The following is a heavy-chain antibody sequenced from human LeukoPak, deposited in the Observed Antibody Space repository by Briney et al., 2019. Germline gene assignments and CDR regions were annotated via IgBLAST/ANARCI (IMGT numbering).Heavy chain of an antibody. CDR3: ARDRISPRTGDNPYYFDY. CDR2: IIPIFGTA. V-gene: IGHV1-69*05. D-gene: IGHD7-27*01. J-gene: IGHJ4*02. CDR1: GGTFSSYA. Sequence: SVKVSCKASGGTFSSYAISWVRQAPGQGLECIGRIIPIFGTANYAQKFQGRVTITTDESTSTAYMELSSLRSEDTAVYYCARDRISPRTGDNPYYFDYWGQGTLVTVSS.